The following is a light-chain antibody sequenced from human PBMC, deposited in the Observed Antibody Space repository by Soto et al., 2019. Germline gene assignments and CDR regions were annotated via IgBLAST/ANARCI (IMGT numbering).Light chain of an antibody. CDR3: QQYYSYPQT. CDR2: AAS. CDR1: QGINIF. Sequence: DIQLTQSPSFLAASLGDRVTITCRASQGINIFLAWFQQKPGKAPNLLISAASTLQSGVPSRFSGSGSGTDFTLTISCLQSEDFETYYCQQYYSYPQTFGQGTKVDIK. J-gene: IGKJ1*01. V-gene: IGKV1-9*01.